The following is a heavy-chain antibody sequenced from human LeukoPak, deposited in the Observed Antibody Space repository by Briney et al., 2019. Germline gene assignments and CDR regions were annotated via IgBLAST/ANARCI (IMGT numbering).Heavy chain of an antibody. J-gene: IGHJ4*02. Sequence: GGSLRLSCAASGFTFSSYAMHWVRQAPGKGLEWVAVISYDGSNKYYADSVKGRFTISRDNSKNTLYLQMNSLRAEDTAVYYCARDTADGDPFDYWGQGTLVAVSS. D-gene: IGHD4-17*01. CDR3: ARDTADGDPFDY. CDR1: GFTFSSYA. CDR2: ISYDGSNK. V-gene: IGHV3-30-3*01.